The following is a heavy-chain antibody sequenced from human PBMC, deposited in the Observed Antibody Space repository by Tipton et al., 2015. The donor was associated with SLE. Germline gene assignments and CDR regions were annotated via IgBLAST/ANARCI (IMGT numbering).Heavy chain of an antibody. J-gene: IGHJ4*02. CDR3: ASGRLELPY. D-gene: IGHD1-7*01. CDR2: ISPSGTTM. V-gene: IGHV3-11*01. CDR1: GFTFSDFY. Sequence: SLRLSCAASGFTFSDFYMSWIRRAPGKGLEWVSCISPSGTTMYYADSVKGRFTISRDSAKNSLYLQMNSLRAEDTAVYYCASGRLELPYWGQGALVTVSS.